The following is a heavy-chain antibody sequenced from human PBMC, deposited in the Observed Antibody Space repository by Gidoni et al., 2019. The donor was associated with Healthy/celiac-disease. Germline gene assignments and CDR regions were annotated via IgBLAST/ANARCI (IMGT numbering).Heavy chain of an antibody. D-gene: IGHD3-22*01. CDR2: TIPIFGTS. V-gene: IGHV1-69*06. Sequence: VQLVQSGAEVKKPGSSVKVSCKASGGTFNSYAISWVRQAPGQGLEWMGGTIPIFGTSNYAQKCRGRVTITADKSTSTAYMELSSLRSEDTAVYYCARASRGYYYDSSGYHNWFDPWGQGTLVTVSS. CDR1: GGTFNSYA. J-gene: IGHJ5*02. CDR3: ARASRGYYYDSSGYHNWFDP.